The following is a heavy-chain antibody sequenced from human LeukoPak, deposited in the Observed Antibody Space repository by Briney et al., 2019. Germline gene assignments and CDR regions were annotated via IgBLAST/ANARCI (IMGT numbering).Heavy chain of an antibody. D-gene: IGHD5-18*01. Sequence: GGSLRLSCAASGFTFSNYWMHWVRQAPGKGLVWVSRIYIDGTGTFYADSVKGRFTISRDNAKNTLYLQMNSLRVEDTAVYYCARAPPSSGYSYHFDIWGQGTMVTVSS. CDR1: GFTFSNYW. CDR3: ARAPPSSGYSYHFDI. V-gene: IGHV3-74*01. J-gene: IGHJ3*02. CDR2: IYIDGTGT.